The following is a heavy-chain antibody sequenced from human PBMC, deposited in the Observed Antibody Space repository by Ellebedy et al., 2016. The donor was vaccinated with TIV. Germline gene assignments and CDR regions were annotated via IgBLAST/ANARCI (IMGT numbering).Heavy chain of an antibody. V-gene: IGHV1-18*04. CDR2: ISAYTGET. J-gene: IGHJ4*02. D-gene: IGHD2-15*01. Sequence: ASVKVSCKTSGYVFTAYYIHWVRQAPGQGLEWMGWISAYTGETKFAQKFHGRVTMTTDISASTAYMELRSLRSDDTAVYYCARDRGLLAAIFDSWGQGTLVTVSS. CDR1: GYVFTAYY. CDR3: ARDRGLLAAIFDS.